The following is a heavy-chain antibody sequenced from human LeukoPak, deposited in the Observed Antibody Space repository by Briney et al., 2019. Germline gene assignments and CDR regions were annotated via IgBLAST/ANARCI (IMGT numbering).Heavy chain of an antibody. D-gene: IGHD3-10*01. CDR2: IYPGDSDT. CDR1: GYSFTSYW. J-gene: IGHJ6*02. CDR3: ARHSYGLYYYYGMDV. Sequence: GESLKISCKGSGYSFTSYWIGWVLPMPGKGLEWMGIIYPGDSDTRYSPSFQGQVTISADKSISTAYLQWSSLKASDTAMYYCARHSYGLYYYYGMDVWGQGTTVTVSS. V-gene: IGHV5-51*01.